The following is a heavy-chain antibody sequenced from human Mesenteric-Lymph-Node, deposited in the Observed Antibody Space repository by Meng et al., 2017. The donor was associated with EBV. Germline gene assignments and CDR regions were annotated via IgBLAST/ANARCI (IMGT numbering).Heavy chain of an antibody. V-gene: IGHV7-4-1*02. CDR1: GYIFNKYE. D-gene: IGHD3-9*01. CDR3: ARFDWLAHF. CDR2: INTNTGNP. J-gene: IGHJ4*02. Sequence: QVQLVQSGSELRTPGASVKISCKASGYIFNKYEMNWIRQAPGQGLEWMGWINTNTGNPTYAQDFTGRFVFSVDTSVSTAYLQISSLESDDTAVYYCARFDWLAHFWGQGTLVTVSS.